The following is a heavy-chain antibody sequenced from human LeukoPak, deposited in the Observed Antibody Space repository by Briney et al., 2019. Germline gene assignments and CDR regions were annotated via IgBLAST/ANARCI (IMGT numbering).Heavy chain of an antibody. J-gene: IGHJ4*02. CDR1: GGSFSGYY. V-gene: IGHV4-34*01. D-gene: IGHD3-22*01. CDR3: ARGRYDSSGYFFDY. Sequence: SETLSLTCAVYGGSFSGYYWSWIRQPPGKGLEWIGEINHSGSTNYNPSLMSRVTISVDTSKNQFSLKLSSVTAADTAVYYCARGRYDSSGYFFDYWGQGTLVTVSS. CDR2: INHSGST.